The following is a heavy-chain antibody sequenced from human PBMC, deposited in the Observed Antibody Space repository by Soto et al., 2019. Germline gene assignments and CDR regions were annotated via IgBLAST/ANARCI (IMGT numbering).Heavy chain of an antibody. CDR2: IYHTGDT. Sequence: PSETLSLTCTVSGDSTSMSSYYWGWIRQPPGKGLKWIGNIYHTGDTYYNPTLKSRVTISIYTSQKQFSLKLSSVSVADTAVYYCVRLGATTRSLAPWGQGILVTVSS. CDR1: GDSTSMSSYY. D-gene: IGHD1-26*01. CDR3: VRLGATTRSLAP. J-gene: IGHJ5*02. V-gene: IGHV4-39*07.